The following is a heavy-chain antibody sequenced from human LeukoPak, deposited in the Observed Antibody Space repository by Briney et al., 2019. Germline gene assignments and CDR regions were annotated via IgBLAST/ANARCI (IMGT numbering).Heavy chain of an antibody. D-gene: IGHD2-15*01. CDR3: ARDGRYCSGGSCYQRGRYFDY. V-gene: IGHV3-53*01. J-gene: IGHJ4*02. Sequence: GGSLRLSCVASGLSVSNNYMNWVRQAPGEGLEWVSALYIGGNTYYVDSVRGRFTISRDNSKNSLYLQMNSLRAEDTAVYYCARDGRYCSGGSCYQRGRYFDYWGQGTLVTVSS. CDR1: GLSVSNNY. CDR2: LYIGGNT.